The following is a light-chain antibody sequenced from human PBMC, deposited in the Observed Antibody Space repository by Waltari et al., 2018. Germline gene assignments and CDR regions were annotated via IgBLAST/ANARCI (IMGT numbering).Light chain of an antibody. V-gene: IGLV3-1*01. CDR2: QDD. J-gene: IGLJ2*01. CDR1: KLGNKF. Sequence: SYELTQPLSVSVSPGQTASITCSGDKLGNKFVSWYQQRPCQSPILLIYQDDRRPAGIPERLSASNSGNTATLAISGTQPLDDAVYYCQAWDSSTYVVFGGGTKLTIL. CDR3: QAWDSSTYVV.